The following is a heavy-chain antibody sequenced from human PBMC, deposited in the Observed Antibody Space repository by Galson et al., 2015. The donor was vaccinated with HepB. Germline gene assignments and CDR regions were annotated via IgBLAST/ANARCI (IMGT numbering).Heavy chain of an antibody. CDR3: ARGSSSAFDI. CDR1: GFSFSDYY. D-gene: IGHD6-13*01. J-gene: IGHJ3*02. CDR2: INQDGREK. Sequence: SLRLSCAASGFSFSDYYMNWVRQAPGKGLEWVAKINQDGREKYYVDSVRGLFTISRDNAKNSLYLQMNSLRVEDTAMYYCARGSSSAFDIWGQGTMVTVSS. V-gene: IGHV3-7*01.